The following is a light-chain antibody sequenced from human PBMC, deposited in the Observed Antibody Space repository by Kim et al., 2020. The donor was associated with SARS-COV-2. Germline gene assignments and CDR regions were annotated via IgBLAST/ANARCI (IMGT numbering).Light chain of an antibody. CDR1: NLGDKY. CDR2: QDN. J-gene: IGLJ2*01. Sequence: PGQTTSITCSGNNLGDKYVCWYQQKPGQSPILVIYQDNKRPSGIPERFSGSNSGNTATLTISGTQAMDEADYYCQAWDSIAVVFGGGTQLTVL. V-gene: IGLV3-1*01. CDR3: QAWDSIAVV.